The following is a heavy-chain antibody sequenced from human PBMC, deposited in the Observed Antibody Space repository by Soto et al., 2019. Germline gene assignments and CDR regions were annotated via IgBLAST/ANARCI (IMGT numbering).Heavy chain of an antibody. D-gene: IGHD2-2*01. CDR1: GGSFIGYY. CDR2: INHSGST. J-gene: IGHJ6*02. CDR3: GRGRGIVVVPAAPGGYYGMDV. V-gene: IGHV4-34*01. Sequence: SETLSLTCAFYGGSFIGYYWSWIRQPPGKGLEWIGEINHSGSTNYNPSLKSRVAISVDTSKNQFSLKLSSVTAADTAVYYCGRGRGIVVVPAAPGGYYGMDVWGQGTTVTVSS.